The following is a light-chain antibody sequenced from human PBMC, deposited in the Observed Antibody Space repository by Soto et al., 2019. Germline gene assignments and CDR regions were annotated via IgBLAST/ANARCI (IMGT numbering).Light chain of an antibody. Sequence: AIQMTQSPSSLFASVGDRVTITCRASQGIRNDLAWYQQKPGKAPKLLIFGASILQSGVPSRFSGSGSGTDFTLTISSLQPEDFATYYCLQDYNYPRTFGQGTKVEIK. V-gene: IGKV1-6*02. CDR2: GAS. J-gene: IGKJ1*01. CDR1: QGIRND. CDR3: LQDYNYPRT.